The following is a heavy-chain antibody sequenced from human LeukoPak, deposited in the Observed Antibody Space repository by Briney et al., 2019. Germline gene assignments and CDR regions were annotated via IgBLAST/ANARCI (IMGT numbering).Heavy chain of an antibody. Sequence: GGSLRLSCAASGFTFSSYSMNWVRQAPGKGLEWVSSISSSSSYIYYADSVKGRFTISRDNAKNSLYLQMNSLRAEDTAVYYCARGAGDYVFSRGGGSRSDYWGQGTLVTVSS. J-gene: IGHJ4*02. V-gene: IGHV3-21*01. CDR2: ISSSSSYI. CDR1: GFTFSSYS. CDR3: ARGAGDYVFSRGGGSRSDY. D-gene: IGHD4-17*01.